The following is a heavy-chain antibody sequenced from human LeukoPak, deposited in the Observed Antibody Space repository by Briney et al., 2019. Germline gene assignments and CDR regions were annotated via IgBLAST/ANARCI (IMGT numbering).Heavy chain of an antibody. Sequence: ASVKVSCKASGGTFSSYAISWVRQAPGQGLEWMGGIIPIFGTANYAQKFQGRVTITTDESTSTAYMELSSLRSEDTAVYYCAREVRGVIAYYYYMDVWGKGTTVTVSS. CDR3: AREVRGVIAYYYYMDV. V-gene: IGHV1-69*05. D-gene: IGHD3-10*01. CDR1: GGTFSSYA. J-gene: IGHJ6*03. CDR2: IIPIFGTA.